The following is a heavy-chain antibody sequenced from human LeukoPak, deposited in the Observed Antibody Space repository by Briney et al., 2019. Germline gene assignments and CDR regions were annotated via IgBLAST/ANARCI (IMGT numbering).Heavy chain of an antibody. CDR3: AKGWPVGAIFVYYYYMDV. CDR2: ISAYNGNT. J-gene: IGHJ6*03. D-gene: IGHD1-26*01. V-gene: IGHV1-18*01. Sequence: ASVKVSCKASGYTFTSYGISWVRQAPGQGLEWMGWISAYNGNTNYAQKLQGRVTMTTDTSTSTAYMELRSLRSDDTAVYYCAKGWPVGAIFVYYYYMDVWGKGTTVTVSS. CDR1: GYTFTSYG.